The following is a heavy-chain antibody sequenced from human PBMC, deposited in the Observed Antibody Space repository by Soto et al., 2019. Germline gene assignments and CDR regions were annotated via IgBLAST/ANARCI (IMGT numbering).Heavy chain of an antibody. CDR3: AKDVVAVAGIFDN. D-gene: IGHD6-19*01. CDR2: ISGSGGSA. CDR1: GITFSSYA. V-gene: IGHV3-23*01. Sequence: EVQLLESGGDLIHPGGSLRLSCAASGITFSSYALSWVRQAQGKGPEWVSGISGSGGSAYYSDSVKGRFTISRDNSKNTLYLQMNSLIAEDTAVYYCAKDVVAVAGIFDNWGQGTLVTVSS. J-gene: IGHJ4*02.